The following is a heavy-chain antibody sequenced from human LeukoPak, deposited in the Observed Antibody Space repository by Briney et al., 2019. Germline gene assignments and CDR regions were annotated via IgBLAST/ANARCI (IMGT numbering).Heavy chain of an antibody. CDR2: ISHSGST. Sequence: SETLSLTCAVYGGSFSDYFWSWIRQPPGKGLEWIGEISHSGSTTYNPSLRSRVTISGDTSKKQFSLKLSSVTAADTALYYCARDLDYGDYKEGPAPYDYWGQGTLVTVSS. D-gene: IGHD4-17*01. J-gene: IGHJ4*02. CDR3: ARDLDYGDYKEGPAPYDY. V-gene: IGHV4-34*01. CDR1: GGSFSDYF.